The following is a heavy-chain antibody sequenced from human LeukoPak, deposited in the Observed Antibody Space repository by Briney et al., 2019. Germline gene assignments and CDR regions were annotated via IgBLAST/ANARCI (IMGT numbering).Heavy chain of an antibody. CDR2: ISWNSGSI. CDR3: AKDIGIA. J-gene: IGHJ4*02. V-gene: IGHV3-9*03. Sequence: LRLSCAASGFTFDDYAMHWVRQAPGKGLEWVSGISWNSGSIGYADSVKGRFTISRDNAKNSLYLQMNSLRAEDMALYYCAKDIGIAWGQGTLVTVSS. D-gene: IGHD2-15*01. CDR1: GFTFDDYA.